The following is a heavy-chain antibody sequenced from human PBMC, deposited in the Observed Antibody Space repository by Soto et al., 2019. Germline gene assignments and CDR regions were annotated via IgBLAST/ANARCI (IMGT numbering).Heavy chain of an antibody. V-gene: IGHV1-69*01. CDR1: GGTFSSYT. J-gene: IGHJ4*02. CDR3: AIVVVGSRLSLAY. D-gene: IGHD1-26*01. CDR2: ISPIFGTP. Sequence: QVQLVQSGAEVKKPGSSVTVSCKASGGTFSSYTISWVRQAPGQGLEWMAGISPIFGTPIYAQKFQDRVTISADDSTMTAYMEMNRLTSEDTAVYYCAIVVVGSRLSLAYWGQGTLLTISS.